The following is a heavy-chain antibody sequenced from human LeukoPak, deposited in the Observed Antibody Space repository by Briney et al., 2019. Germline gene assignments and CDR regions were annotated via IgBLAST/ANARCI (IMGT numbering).Heavy chain of an antibody. D-gene: IGHD3-10*01. J-gene: IGHJ4*02. Sequence: SETLSLTCTVSGGSISSYYWSWTRQPAGKGLEWIGRIYTSGSTNYNPSLKSRVTMSVDTSKNQFSLKLSSVTAADTAVYYCARAPPYYGSGSYYDYWGQGTLVTVSS. V-gene: IGHV4-4*07. CDR3: ARAPPYYGSGSYYDY. CDR2: IYTSGST. CDR1: GGSISSYY.